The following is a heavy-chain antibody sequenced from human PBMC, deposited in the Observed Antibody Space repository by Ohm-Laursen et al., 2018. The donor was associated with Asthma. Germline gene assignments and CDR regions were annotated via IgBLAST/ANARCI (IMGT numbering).Heavy chain of an antibody. D-gene: IGHD1-26*01. Sequence: SLRLSCSASGVAFTDSWMSWVRQLPGGSLEWVVKINPLGYEKYYMDSVRGRFTVSRDNAKNSLYLEMNSLRVEDTAVYYCVTDAWWSYVHWGLGTLVTVSS. CDR1: GVAFTDSW. CDR3: VTDAWWSYVH. J-gene: IGHJ4*02. V-gene: IGHV3-7*01. CDR2: INPLGYEK.